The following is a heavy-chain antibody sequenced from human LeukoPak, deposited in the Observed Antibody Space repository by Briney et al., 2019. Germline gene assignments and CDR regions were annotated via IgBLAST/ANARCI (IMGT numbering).Heavy chain of an antibody. Sequence: GGSLRLSCVVSGFTVTGYSMHWVRQAPGKGLEWVAVIWYDGSNKYYADSVKGRFTISRDNSKNTLYLQMNSLRAEDTAVYYCARAGYLLRLTDFDYWGQGTLVTVSS. D-gene: IGHD6-25*01. CDR2: IWYDGSNK. CDR3: ARAGYLLRLTDFDY. CDR1: GFTVTGYS. V-gene: IGHV3-33*08. J-gene: IGHJ4*02.